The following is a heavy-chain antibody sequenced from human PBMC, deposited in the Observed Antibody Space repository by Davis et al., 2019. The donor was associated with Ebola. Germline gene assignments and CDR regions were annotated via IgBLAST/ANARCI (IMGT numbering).Heavy chain of an antibody. D-gene: IGHD3-10*01. CDR3: AKLAVRGNYYGSDF. Sequence: GESLKTSCAASGLDISRSVLYLVRQAPGKGLELVSASTESEADITYADSVKGRFTVSRDNSMNTVYLQCNSLRVEDTAVYYCAKLAVRGNYYGSDFWGRGTLVTVSS. J-gene: IGHJ4*02. CDR1: GLDISRSV. V-gene: IGHV3-23*01. CDR2: STESEADI.